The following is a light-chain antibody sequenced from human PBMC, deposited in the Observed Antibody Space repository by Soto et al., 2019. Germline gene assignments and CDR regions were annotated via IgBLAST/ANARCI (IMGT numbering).Light chain of an antibody. CDR1: QSVSSSY. J-gene: IGKJ3*01. CDR2: GAS. CDR3: QQYGSSPPEST. Sequence: ESVLTQSPGTLSLSPGERATLSCRASQSVSSSYLAWYQQKPGQAPRLLIYGASSRATGIPDRFSGSGSGTDFTLTISRLEPEDFAVYYCQQYGSSPPESTFGPGTKVDIK. V-gene: IGKV3-20*01.